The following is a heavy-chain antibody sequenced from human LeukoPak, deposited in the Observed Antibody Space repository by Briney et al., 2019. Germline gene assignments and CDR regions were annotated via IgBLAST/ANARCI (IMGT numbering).Heavy chain of an antibody. CDR3: ARDGLRYFDWLLFV. Sequence: PSETLSLTCTVSGGSISSYYWSWLRQPPGKGLEWIGYIYYSGSTNYNPSLKSRVTISVDTSKNQFSLKLSSGTAADTAVYYCARDGLRYFDWLLFVWGQGTLVTVSS. D-gene: IGHD3-9*01. CDR2: IYYSGST. J-gene: IGHJ4*02. V-gene: IGHV4-59*01. CDR1: GGSISSYY.